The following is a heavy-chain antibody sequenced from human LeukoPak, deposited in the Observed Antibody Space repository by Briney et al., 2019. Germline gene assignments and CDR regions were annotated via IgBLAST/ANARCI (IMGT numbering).Heavy chain of an antibody. CDR3: ARQFIDYNILTGYYSYFDY. CDR1: GFTFSTYP. V-gene: IGHV3-21*06. D-gene: IGHD3-9*01. Sequence: GGSLRLSCAASGFTFSTYPMNWVRQAPGKGLEWISSISSGSTYIYYADSMKGRFTISRDNAKNALYLQMNSLRAEDTAVYYCARQFIDYNILTGYYSYFDYWGQGTLVTVSS. CDR2: ISSGSTYI. J-gene: IGHJ4*02.